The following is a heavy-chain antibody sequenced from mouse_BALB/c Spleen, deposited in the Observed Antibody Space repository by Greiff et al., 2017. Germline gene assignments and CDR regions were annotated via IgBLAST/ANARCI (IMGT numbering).Heavy chain of an antibody. CDR3: ARNSHYYGSSYYAMDY. Sequence: VQLQESGPGLVAPSQSLSITCTVSGFSLSRYSVHWVRQPPGKGLEWLGMIWGGGSTDYNSALKSRLSISKDNSKSQVFLKMNSLQTDDTAMYYCARNSHYYGSSYYAMDYWGQGTSVTVSS. CDR1: GFSLSRYS. V-gene: IGHV2-6-4*01. D-gene: IGHD1-1*01. J-gene: IGHJ4*01. CDR2: IWGGGST.